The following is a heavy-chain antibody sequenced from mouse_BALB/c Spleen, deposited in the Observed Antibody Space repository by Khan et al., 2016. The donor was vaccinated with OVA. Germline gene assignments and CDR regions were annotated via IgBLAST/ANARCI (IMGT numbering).Heavy chain of an antibody. Sequence: EVELVESGPELVKPGASVKISCKASGYSFTGYFMNWVMQSHGKRLEWIGRINPHIGETFYNQKFTDKATLTVDESSTTAHMELRSLASEDSAVYYCARKNGSDLDYWGQGTTLTVSS. D-gene: IGHD1-1*01. V-gene: IGHV1-20*02. CDR3: ARKNGSDLDY. CDR2: INPHIGET. CDR1: GYSFTGYF. J-gene: IGHJ2*01.